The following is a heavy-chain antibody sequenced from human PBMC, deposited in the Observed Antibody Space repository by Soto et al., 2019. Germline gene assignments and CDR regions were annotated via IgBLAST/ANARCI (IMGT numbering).Heavy chain of an antibody. D-gene: IGHD1-26*01. CDR3: AVEQWDWFDP. Sequence: SETVALTCAVSGGSISSSNWWSWVRRPPGKGLEWIGGIYLGGSTKYNPSLKTRVTISEDKSKNQFSMSLTSVTAADTAVYYCAVEQWDWFDPWGQGTLVT. CDR1: GGSISSSNW. J-gene: IGHJ5*02. CDR2: IYLGGST. V-gene: IGHV4-4*02.